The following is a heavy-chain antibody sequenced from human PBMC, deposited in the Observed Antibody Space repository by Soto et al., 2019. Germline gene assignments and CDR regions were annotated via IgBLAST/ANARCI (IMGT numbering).Heavy chain of an antibody. CDR3: ARNLKAVAAAMAY. V-gene: IGHV4-39*01. D-gene: IGHD6-19*01. Sequence: ETLSLTCRVSGGSISDTIYYWGWVRQSPGKGLEWIGSIHYSWTTQFHPSLKTRVTISVDTSKNEFSLRLRSVTAAETAVYFCARNLKAVAAAMAYWGQGLPVTV. CDR2: IHYSWTT. CDR1: GGSISDTIYY. J-gene: IGHJ4*02.